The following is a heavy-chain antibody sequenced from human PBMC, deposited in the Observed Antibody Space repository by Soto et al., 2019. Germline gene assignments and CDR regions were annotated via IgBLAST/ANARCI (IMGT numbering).Heavy chain of an antibody. CDR3: AKDAARTNGWYYFDF. Sequence: GGSLRLPFAASGFTFSPLAMGWVRQAPGKGLERVSAMSYSGYLTYYADSVKGRFTSSRDTSKNALYLQMDSMRADDTAVYYCAKDAARTNGWYYFDFWGQGALVTVSS. V-gene: IGHV3-23*01. CDR1: GFTFSPLA. J-gene: IGHJ4*02. CDR2: MSYSGYLT. D-gene: IGHD2-15*01.